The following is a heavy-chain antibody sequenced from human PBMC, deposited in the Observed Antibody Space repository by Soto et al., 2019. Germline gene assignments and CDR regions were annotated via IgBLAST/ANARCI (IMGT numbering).Heavy chain of an antibody. V-gene: IGHV1-3*05. CDR1: GYTFTSYA. J-gene: IGHJ5*02. D-gene: IGHD2-21*02. CDR2: INAGNGNT. CDR3: ARRVVTATNNWFDP. Sequence: QVQLVQSGAEEKKPGASVKVSCKASGYTFTSYAMHWVRQAPGQRLEWMGWINAGNGNTKYSQKFQGRVTITRDTSASTAYMELSSLRSEDTAVYYCARRVVTATNNWFDPWGQGTLVTVSS.